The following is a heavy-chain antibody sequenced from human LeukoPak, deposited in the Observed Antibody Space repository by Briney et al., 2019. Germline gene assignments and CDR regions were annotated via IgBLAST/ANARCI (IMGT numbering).Heavy chain of an antibody. V-gene: IGHV4-39*01. J-gene: IGHJ3*02. CDR3: ARHSRSGYIGYENAFDI. CDR2: IYNSANT. CDR1: GDSISSSSYC. Sequence: PSETLSLTCTVSGDSISSSSYCWDRIRQPPGKGLECIGNIYNSANTHYNPSLKTRITMSVDTSKNQFSLKLNSVTAADTGIYYCARHSRSGYIGYENAFDIWGQGTMVTVSS. D-gene: IGHD5-12*01.